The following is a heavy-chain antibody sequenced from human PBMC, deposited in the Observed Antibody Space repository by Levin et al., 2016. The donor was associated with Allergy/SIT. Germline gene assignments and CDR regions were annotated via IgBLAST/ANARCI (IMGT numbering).Heavy chain of an antibody. D-gene: IGHD1-26*01. CDR2: MYNIENT. CDR3: VRLSGSYYGTCES. Sequence: SETLSLTCSVSGASIDSRSHYWGWIRQPPGKGLEWIGSMYNIENTYYNSSLKSRVSISADKSKNQFSLQLTSVTAADTAIYYCVRLSGSYYGTCESWGRGTLVTVSP. J-gene: IGHJ4*02. V-gene: IGHV4-39*01. CDR1: GASIDSRSHY.